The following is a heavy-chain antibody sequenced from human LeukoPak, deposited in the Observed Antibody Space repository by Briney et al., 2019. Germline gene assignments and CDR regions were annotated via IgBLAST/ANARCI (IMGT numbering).Heavy chain of an antibody. J-gene: IGHJ6*03. CDR3: ANDPMGSATYYYYYMDV. V-gene: IGHV3-23*01. CDR2: ISGSGGST. Sequence: GGSLRLSCAASGFTFSTYAMSWVRQAPGKGLEWVSAISGSGGSTYYADSVKGRFTISRDNSKNTLYLQMNSLRAEDTAVYYCANDPMGSATYYYYYMDVWGKGTTVTVSS. D-gene: IGHD3-16*01. CDR1: GFTFSTYA.